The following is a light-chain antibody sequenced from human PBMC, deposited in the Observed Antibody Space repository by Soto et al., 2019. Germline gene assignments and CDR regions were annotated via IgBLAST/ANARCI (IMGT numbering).Light chain of an antibody. J-gene: IGKJ1*01. V-gene: IGKV1-39*01. CDR1: QSITTS. CDR2: GAS. Sequence: DIQLTQSPSSLSASVGDRLTITCRASQSITTSLNWYQQTPGKAPKVLIFGASNLQSGVPSRFSGSGSGTDFTLTITSLQPEDFATYYCQQSFTNPRTFGQGTRVEIK. CDR3: QQSFTNPRT.